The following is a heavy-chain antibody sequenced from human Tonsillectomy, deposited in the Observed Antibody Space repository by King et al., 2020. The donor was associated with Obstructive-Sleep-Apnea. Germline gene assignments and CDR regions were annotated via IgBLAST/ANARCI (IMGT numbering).Heavy chain of an antibody. J-gene: IGHJ5*02. Sequence: VQLVESGGGLVKPGGSLRLSCAASGFTFSNAWMSWVRQAPGKGLEWVGRIKSKTDGGTTDYAAPVKGRFIISRDDSKNTLYLQMNSLKTEDTAVYYCTTTLLYFGENWFDPWGQGTLVTVSS. D-gene: IGHD3-10*01. CDR1: GFTFSNAW. CDR3: TTTLLYFGENWFDP. V-gene: IGHV3-15*01. CDR2: IKSKTDGGTT.